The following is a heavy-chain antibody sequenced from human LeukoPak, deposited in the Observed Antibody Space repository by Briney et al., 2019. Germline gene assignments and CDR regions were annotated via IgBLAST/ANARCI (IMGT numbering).Heavy chain of an antibody. D-gene: IGHD5-24*01. CDR3: AKVYSIDAYNYPFDY. J-gene: IGHJ4*02. CDR2: ITGSGGST. Sequence: PGGSLRLSCAASGFTFSSYAMSWVRQAPGKGLVWVSSITGSGGSTYYADSVKGRFTISRDNSKNTLFLQMTSLRAEDTAVYHCAKVYSIDAYNYPFDYWGQGTLVTVSS. CDR1: GFTFSSYA. V-gene: IGHV3-23*01.